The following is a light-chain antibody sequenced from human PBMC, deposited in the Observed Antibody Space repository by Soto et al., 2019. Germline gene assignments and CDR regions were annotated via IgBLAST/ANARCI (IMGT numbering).Light chain of an antibody. CDR3: SSDISSSAPYV. CDR2: DVT. V-gene: IGLV2-14*01. Sequence: QSALTQPASVSGSPGQSITISCTGTTSDIGGYNYVSWYQQHPGKAPKLMIYDVTRRPSGVSNRFSGSKSGNTASLTISGFQAEDEADYYCSSDISSSAPYVFGTGTKVTVL. CDR1: TSDIGGYNY. J-gene: IGLJ1*01.